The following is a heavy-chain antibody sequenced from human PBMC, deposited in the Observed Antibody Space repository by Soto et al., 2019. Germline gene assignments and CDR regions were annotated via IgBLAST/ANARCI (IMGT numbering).Heavy chain of an antibody. CDR3: ARDRGSSSWYSYYYGMDV. CDR1: GYTFTTYY. D-gene: IGHD6-13*01. CDR2: IDPTHGST. J-gene: IGHJ6*02. Sequence: ASVKVSCKXAGYTFTTYYMHWVRQAPGQGLEWMGVIDPTHGSTNYAQKFQGRVTMTRDTSISTAYMELSRLRSDDTAVYYCARDRGSSSWYSYYYGMDVWGQGTTVTVSS. V-gene: IGHV1-2*02.